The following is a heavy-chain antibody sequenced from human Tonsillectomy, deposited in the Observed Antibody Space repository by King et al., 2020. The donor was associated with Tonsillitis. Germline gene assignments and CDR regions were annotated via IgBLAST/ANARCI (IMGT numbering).Heavy chain of an antibody. CDR2: IYYTGST. J-gene: IGHJ4*02. Sequence: VQLQESGPGLVKPSETLSLTCSVSGGFISSYFWSWIRQPPGRGLEWIGYIYYTGSTNYNPSLKSRVTISVDSSTNQFSLRLSSVTAADTAVYYCARDVGGNSDYWGQGTLVTVSS. D-gene: IGHD4-23*01. V-gene: IGHV4-59*01. CDR3: ARDVGGNSDY. CDR1: GGFISSYF.